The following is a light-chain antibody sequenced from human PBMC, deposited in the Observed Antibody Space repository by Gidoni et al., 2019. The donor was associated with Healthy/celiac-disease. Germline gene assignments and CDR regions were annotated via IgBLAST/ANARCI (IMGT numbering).Light chain of an antibody. CDR3: QQANSFPHT. Sequence: TITCRASQGSSSWLAWYQQKPGKAPKLLIYAASSLQSGVPSRFSGSGSGTDFTLTISSLQPEDFATYYCQQANSFPHTFGQXTKLEIK. CDR1: QGSSSW. CDR2: AAS. J-gene: IGKJ2*01. V-gene: IGKV1-12*01.